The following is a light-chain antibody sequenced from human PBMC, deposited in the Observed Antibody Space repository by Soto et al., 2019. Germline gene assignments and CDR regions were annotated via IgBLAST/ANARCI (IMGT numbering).Light chain of an antibody. CDR1: QSISTY. CDR3: QQRNNWPS. CDR2: DAS. Sequence: EIVLTQSPATLSLSPGERATLSCRASQSISTYLAWYQQKPGQAPRLLIYDASNRATGIPAMFSGSGSGTDFTLTISSLDPEDFAVYYCQQRNNWPSFGQGTRLEIK. J-gene: IGKJ5*01. V-gene: IGKV3-11*01.